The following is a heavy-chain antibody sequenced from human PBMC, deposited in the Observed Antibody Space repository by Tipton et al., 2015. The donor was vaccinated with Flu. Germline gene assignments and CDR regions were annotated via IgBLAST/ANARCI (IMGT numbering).Heavy chain of an antibody. V-gene: IGHV4-61*02. CDR2: IYTSGST. J-gene: IGHJ3*02. D-gene: IGHD3-22*01. Sequence: LRLSCTVSGGSISSGSYYWSWIRQPAGKGLEWIGRIYTSGSTNYNPSLKSRVTISVDTSKNQFSLKLSSVTAADTAVYYCAREGFDSSGYRAGDAFDIWGQGTMVTVAS. CDR1: GGSISSGSYY. CDR3: AREGFDSSGYRAGDAFDI.